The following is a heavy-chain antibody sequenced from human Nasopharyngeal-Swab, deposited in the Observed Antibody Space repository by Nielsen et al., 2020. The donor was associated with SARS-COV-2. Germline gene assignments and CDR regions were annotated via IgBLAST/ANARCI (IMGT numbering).Heavy chain of an antibody. CDR2: INPNSGGT. CDR3: ARDPTSVAGTGDYYYGMDV. D-gene: IGHD6-19*01. V-gene: IGHV1-2*06. J-gene: IGHJ6*02. Sequence: ASVKVSCKASGYTFTGYYMHWVRQAPAQGVEWMGRINPNSGGTNYAQKFQGRVPMTRDTSISTAYMELSRLRSDDTAVYYCARDPTSVAGTGDYYYGMDVWGQGTTVTVAS. CDR1: GYTFTGYY.